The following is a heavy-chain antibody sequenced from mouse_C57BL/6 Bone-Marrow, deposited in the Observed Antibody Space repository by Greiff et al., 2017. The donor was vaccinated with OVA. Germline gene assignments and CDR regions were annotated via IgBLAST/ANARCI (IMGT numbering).Heavy chain of an antibody. CDR3: AGYWGMDSSGYPFAY. D-gene: IGHD3-2*02. CDR1: GYTFTSYG. J-gene: IGHJ3*01. V-gene: IGHV1-81*01. Sequence: VQLQQSGAELARPGASVKLSCKASGYTFTSYGISWVKQRTGQGLEWIGEIYPRSGNTYYNEKFKGKATLTADKSSSTAYMELRSLTSEDSAVYFCAGYWGMDSSGYPFAYWGQGTLVTVSA. CDR2: IYPRSGNT.